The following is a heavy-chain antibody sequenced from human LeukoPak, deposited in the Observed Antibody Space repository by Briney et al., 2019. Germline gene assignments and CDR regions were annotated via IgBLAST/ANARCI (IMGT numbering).Heavy chain of an antibody. V-gene: IGHV3-30*02. D-gene: IGHD3-22*01. CDR3: AKDPHYHYDSTGYPLTPNWFDP. Sequence: GGSLRLSCVTSGFIFSNYGMHWVRQAPGKGLEWLTFIQFDGSNKLYADSVKGRFTVSRDTSKNTVYLQMTSLRVEDTAVYYCAKDPHYHYDSTGYPLTPNWFDPWGQGTLVTVSS. J-gene: IGHJ5*02. CDR2: IQFDGSNK. CDR1: GFIFSNYG.